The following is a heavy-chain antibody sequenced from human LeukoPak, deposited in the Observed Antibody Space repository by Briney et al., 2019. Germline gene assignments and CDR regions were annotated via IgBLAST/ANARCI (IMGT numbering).Heavy chain of an antibody. J-gene: IGHJ4*02. Sequence: GGSLRLSCAASGFTFAKYAMAWVRQAPGEGLQWVSAITGSGGNTYYAESVKGRFTISRDNSDNTLYLRMNSLRAEDTAVYYWAPLPRGPPGYVGWGGEDYWGQGTLITVSS. CDR2: ITGSGGNT. V-gene: IGHV3-23*01. CDR3: APLPRGPPGYVGWGGEDY. D-gene: IGHD3-9*01. CDR1: GFTFAKYA.